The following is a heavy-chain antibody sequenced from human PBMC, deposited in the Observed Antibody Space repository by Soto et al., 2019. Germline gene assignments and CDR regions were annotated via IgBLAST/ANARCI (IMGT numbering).Heavy chain of an antibody. CDR1: GGTFSGHA. Sequence: QVQLVQSGAEVKKPGSSVKVSCEASGGTFSGHAISWVRQAPGQGPEWMGGLIPLFGTTQHAQRFQGRLPITADKSTTTAYMELTSLRFEDTASYYCARGPNWGYRFDSWGQGPLVTVSS. D-gene: IGHD7-27*01. CDR2: LIPLFGTT. V-gene: IGHV1-69*06. CDR3: ARGPNWGYRFDS. J-gene: IGHJ4*02.